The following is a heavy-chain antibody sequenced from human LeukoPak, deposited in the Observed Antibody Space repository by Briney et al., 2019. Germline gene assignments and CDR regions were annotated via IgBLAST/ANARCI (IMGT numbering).Heavy chain of an antibody. D-gene: IGHD3-10*01. CDR1: GGSISSSSYY. CDR2: IYYSGST. Sequence: SETLSLTCTVSGGSISSSSYYWGWIRQPPGKGLEWIGSIYYSGSTYYNPSLKSRVTISVDTSKNQFSLKLSSVTAADTAVYYCARSFPMVRGVINWFDPWGQGTLVTVSS. CDR3: ARSFPMVRGVINWFDP. V-gene: IGHV4-39*01. J-gene: IGHJ5*02.